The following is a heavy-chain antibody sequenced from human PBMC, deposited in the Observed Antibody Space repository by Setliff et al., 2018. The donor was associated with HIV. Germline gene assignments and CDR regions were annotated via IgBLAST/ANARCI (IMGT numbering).Heavy chain of an antibody. J-gene: IGHJ4*02. CDR3: ARGFDYAQRPPLYYFDY. V-gene: IGHV4-31*03. D-gene: IGHD2-2*01. Sequence: SETLSLTCTVSGGSISSGYYYWSWIRQHPGKGLEWIGYIYYSGSTYYNPSLRSRVTISLDTSKNQFSLKLSSVTAADTAVYYCARGFDYAQRPPLYYFDYWGQGTLVTVSS. CDR2: IYYSGST. CDR1: GGSISSGYYY.